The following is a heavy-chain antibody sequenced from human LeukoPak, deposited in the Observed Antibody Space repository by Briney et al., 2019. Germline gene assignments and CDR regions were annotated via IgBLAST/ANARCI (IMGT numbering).Heavy chain of an antibody. CDR3: ARTPRGSSDAFDI. D-gene: IGHD1-26*01. Sequence: SETLSLTCAVYGGSFSGYYWSWIRQPPGKGLEWIGYIYYSGSTNYNPSLKSRVTISVDTSKNQFSLKLSSVTAADTAVYYCARTPRGSSDAFDIWGQGTMVTVSS. V-gene: IGHV4-59*08. CDR1: GGSFSGYY. J-gene: IGHJ3*02. CDR2: IYYSGST.